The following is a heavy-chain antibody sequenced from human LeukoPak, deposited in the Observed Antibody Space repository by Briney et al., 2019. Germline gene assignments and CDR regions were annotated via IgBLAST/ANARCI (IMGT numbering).Heavy chain of an antibody. V-gene: IGHV1-2*02. CDR3: ALTGSYHGR. Sequence: GASVKVSCKASEYTFTGYYIHWVRQAPGQGLQWMGGINPNSGGTNYAQKFQGRVTMTRDTSISTVYMELNRLRSDDTAVYYCALTGSYHGRWGQEPWSPSPQ. D-gene: IGHD3-16*02. CDR1: EYTFTGYY. CDR2: INPNSGGT. J-gene: IGHJ4*01.